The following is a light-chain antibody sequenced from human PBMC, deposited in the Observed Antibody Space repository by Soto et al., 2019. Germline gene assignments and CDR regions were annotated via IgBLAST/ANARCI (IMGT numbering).Light chain of an antibody. Sequence: ETVLTQSPGTLSLSPGERATLSCRASQTIRSNYLAWYQQTRGQAPRLLIYGASNMATGIADRCSGSGSGTDFTLIISRLEPEDFALYYCQQYGSSPWTFGQGTKVEIK. J-gene: IGKJ1*01. CDR2: GAS. CDR1: QTIRSNY. V-gene: IGKV3-20*01. CDR3: QQYGSSPWT.